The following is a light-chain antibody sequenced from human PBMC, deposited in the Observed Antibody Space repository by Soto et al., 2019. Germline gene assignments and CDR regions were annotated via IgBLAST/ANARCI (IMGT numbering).Light chain of an antibody. CDR2: ETS. Sequence: QAVVTQEPSLSVSPGGTVTLTCASSTGAVTSGNFPYWFQQKPGQAPRTLIYETSNKHSWTPARFSGSLLGGKAALTLSGAQPEDEAEYYCLLSFSGPRVFGGGTKVTLL. CDR3: LLSFSGPRV. CDR1: TGAVTSGNF. J-gene: IGLJ3*02. V-gene: IGLV7-46*01.